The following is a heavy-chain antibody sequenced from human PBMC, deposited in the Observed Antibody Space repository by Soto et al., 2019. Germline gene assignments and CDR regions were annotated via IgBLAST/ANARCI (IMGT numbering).Heavy chain of an antibody. D-gene: IGHD6-13*01. Sequence: SETLSLTCTVSGGSISSDGYYWSWIRQHPGKGLEWIGYIYYSGSTYYNPSLKSRITISVDTSKNQFSLKLSSVTAADTAVYYCARDLAYSSSSYYMDVWGKGTTVTVS. V-gene: IGHV4-31*03. CDR3: ARDLAYSSSSYYMDV. CDR1: GGSISSDGYY. CDR2: IYYSGST. J-gene: IGHJ6*03.